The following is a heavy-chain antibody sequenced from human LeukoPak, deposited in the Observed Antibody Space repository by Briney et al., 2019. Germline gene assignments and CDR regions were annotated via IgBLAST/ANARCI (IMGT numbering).Heavy chain of an antibody. CDR1: GYTFTSYD. Sequence: ASVKVSCKASGYTFTSYDINWVRQASGQGLGWMGWINPNSGNTGFTQEFQGRVTVTRSTSISTAYMELSSLTSDDTAVYYCARTSTGTRGGYDVWGQGTLVTVSS. D-gene: IGHD1-1*01. V-gene: IGHV1-8*01. J-gene: IGHJ4*02. CDR2: INPNSGNT. CDR3: ARTSTGTRGGYDV.